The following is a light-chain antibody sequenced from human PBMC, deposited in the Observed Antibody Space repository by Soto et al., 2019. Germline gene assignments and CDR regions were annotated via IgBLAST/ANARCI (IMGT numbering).Light chain of an antibody. J-gene: IGLJ3*02. CDR2: STN. CDR1: SGSVSTSNY. Sequence: QTVVTQEPSFSVSPGGTVTLTCGLSSGSVSTSNYPSWYQQTPGQAPRMLIYSTNTRSSGVPDRFSGSILGNKAALTITGAQADDESDYYCVLYSGSGSWVLGGGTKLTVL. V-gene: IGLV8-61*01. CDR3: VLYSGSGSWV.